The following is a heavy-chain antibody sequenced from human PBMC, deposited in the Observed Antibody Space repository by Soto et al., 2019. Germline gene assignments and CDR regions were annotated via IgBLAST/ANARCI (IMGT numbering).Heavy chain of an antibody. CDR3: ARLNAVAGDAFDI. J-gene: IGHJ3*02. D-gene: IGHD6-19*01. V-gene: IGHV1-18*01. CDR1: GYTFTSYG. Sequence: ASVKVSCKASGYTFTSYGIRWVRQAPGQGLEWMGWVSAYNGNTNYAQKLQGRVTMTTDTSTSTVYMELRSLRSDDTAVYYCARLNAVAGDAFDIWGQGTMVTVSS. CDR2: VSAYNGNT.